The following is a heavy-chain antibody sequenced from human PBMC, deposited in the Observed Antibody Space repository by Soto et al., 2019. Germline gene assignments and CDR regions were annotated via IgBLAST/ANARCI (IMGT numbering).Heavy chain of an antibody. V-gene: IGHV4-59*01. CDR2: IYYSGST. D-gene: IGHD2-15*01. J-gene: IGHJ6*04. CDR3: ARGGLGYCSGGSCYAGYYYYGMDV. CDR1: GGSISSYY. Sequence: SETLSLTCTVSGGSISSYYWSWIRQPPGKGLEWIGYIYYSGSTNYNPSLKSRVTISVDTSKNQFSLKLSSVTAADTAVYYCARGGLGYCSGGSCYAGYYYYGMDVWGKGTTVTVSS.